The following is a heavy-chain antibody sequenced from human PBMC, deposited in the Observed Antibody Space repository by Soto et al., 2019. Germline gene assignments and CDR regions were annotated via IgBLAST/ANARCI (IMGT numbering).Heavy chain of an antibody. CDR2: ITNSGGST. Sequence: GGSLRLSCAASGFTFSTYAMSWVRQAPGKGLEWVSGITNSGGSTFYADAVKGRFTISRDNSRDTLFLQMNSLRAEDTAVYYIAKEGRITIFGVVSEPPHYWGQGTLVTVSS. D-gene: IGHD3-3*01. CDR3: AKEGRITIFGVVSEPPHY. J-gene: IGHJ4*02. CDR1: GFTFSTYA. V-gene: IGHV3-23*01.